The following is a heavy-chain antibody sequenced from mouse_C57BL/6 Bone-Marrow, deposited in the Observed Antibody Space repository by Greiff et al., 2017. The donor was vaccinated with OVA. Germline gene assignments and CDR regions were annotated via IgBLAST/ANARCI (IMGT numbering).Heavy chain of an antibody. CDR2: IWSGGST. CDR1: GFSLTSYG. J-gene: IGHJ1*03. D-gene: IGHD1-1*01. CDR3: ARRSLHYGSSYNWYFDV. V-gene: IGHV2-2*01. Sequence: QVQLQQSGPGLVQPSQSLSITCTVSGFSLTSYGVHWVRQSPGKGLEWLGVIWSGGSTDYNAAFISRLSISKDNSKSQVFFKMNSLQADDTAIYYCARRSLHYGSSYNWYFDVWGTGTTVTVSS.